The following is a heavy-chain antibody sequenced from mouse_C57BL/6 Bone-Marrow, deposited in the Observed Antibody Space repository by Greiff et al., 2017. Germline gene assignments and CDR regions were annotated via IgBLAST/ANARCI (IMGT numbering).Heavy chain of an antibody. CDR1: GYTFTSYW. D-gene: IGHD3-2*02. CDR2: IEPNSGGT. J-gene: IGHJ3*01. Sequence: QVQLQQPGAELVKPGASVKLSCKASGYTFTSYWMHWVKQRPGRGLEWIGRIEPNSGGTKYNEKFKSKATLTVDKPSSTAYMQLSSLTSEDSAVYYCARLPTQATGAWFAYWGPGTLVTVSA. CDR3: ARLPTQATGAWFAY. V-gene: IGHV1-72*01.